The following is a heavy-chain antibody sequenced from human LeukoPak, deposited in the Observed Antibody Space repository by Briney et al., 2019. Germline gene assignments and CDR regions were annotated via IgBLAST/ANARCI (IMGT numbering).Heavy chain of an antibody. Sequence: PGGSLRLSCAASGFTFSSYWMSWVRQAPGKGLEWVANIKQDGSEKYYVDSVKGRFTISRDNAKNSLYLQMNSLRAEDTAVYYCARERFLEWLRRPAGAFDIWGQGTMVTVSS. CDR2: IKQDGSEK. D-gene: IGHD3-3*01. V-gene: IGHV3-7*01. CDR3: ARERFLEWLRRPAGAFDI. J-gene: IGHJ3*02. CDR1: GFTFSSYW.